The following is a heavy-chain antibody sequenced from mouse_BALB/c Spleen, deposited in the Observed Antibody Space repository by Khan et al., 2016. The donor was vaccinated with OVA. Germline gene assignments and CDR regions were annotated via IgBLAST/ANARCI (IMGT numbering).Heavy chain of an antibody. V-gene: IGHV5-15*02. CDR2: ISSVAYSI. CDR3: VRGRFTY. J-gene: IGHJ3*01. Sequence: EVGLVESGGGLVQPGGSRKLSCAASGFTFIDYGMAWVRQTPGQGLEWIAFISSVAYSIYYADTVTGRFTISTENAKNTLYLEMSSLRSDDTAMYYCVRGRFTYWGQGTLVTVSA. CDR1: GFTFIDYG.